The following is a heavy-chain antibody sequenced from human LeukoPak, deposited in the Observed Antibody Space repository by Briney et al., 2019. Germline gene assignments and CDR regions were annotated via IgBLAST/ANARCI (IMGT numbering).Heavy chain of an antibody. CDR1: GGSISSSSYY. J-gene: IGHJ6*02. V-gene: IGHV4-39*01. CDR2: IYYSGST. CDR3: ASRPIAAAGTYYYGMDV. D-gene: IGHD6-13*01. Sequence: SETLSLTCTVSGGSISSSSYYWGWIRQPPGKGLEWIGSIYYSGSTHYNPSLKSRVTISVDTSKNQFSLKLSSVTAADTAVYYCASRPIAAAGTYYYGMDVWGQGTTVTVSS.